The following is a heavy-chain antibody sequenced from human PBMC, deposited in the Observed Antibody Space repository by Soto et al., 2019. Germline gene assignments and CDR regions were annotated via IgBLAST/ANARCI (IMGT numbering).Heavy chain of an antibody. CDR1: GYTFTSYY. D-gene: IGHD6-13*01. CDR3: ARDLQLAAAGIYYYYYGMDV. J-gene: IGHJ6*02. V-gene: IGHV1-46*01. CDR2: INPSGGST. Sequence: QVQLVQSGAEVKKPGASVKVSCKASGYTFTSYYMHWVRQAPGQGLEWMGIINPSGGSTSYAQKFQGRVTMTRDTSTSTVYMELSSLRSEDTAVYYCARDLQLAAAGIYYYYYGMDVWGQGTMVTVSS.